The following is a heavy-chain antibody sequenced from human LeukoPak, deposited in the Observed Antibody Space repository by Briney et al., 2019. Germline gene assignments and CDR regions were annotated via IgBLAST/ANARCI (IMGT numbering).Heavy chain of an antibody. CDR2: ISSSGSTI. Sequence: QSGGSLRLSCAASGFTFSSYEMNWVRQAPGKGLEWVSYISSSGSTIYYADSVKGRFTISRDNAKNSLYLQMNSLGAEDTAVYYCARVSRIAAAEPFDYWGQGTLVTVPS. CDR3: ARVSRIAAAEPFDY. D-gene: IGHD6-13*01. CDR1: GFTFSSYE. V-gene: IGHV3-48*03. J-gene: IGHJ4*02.